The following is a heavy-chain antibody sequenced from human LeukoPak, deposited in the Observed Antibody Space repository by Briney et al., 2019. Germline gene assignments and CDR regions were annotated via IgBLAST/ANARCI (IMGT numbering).Heavy chain of an antibody. V-gene: IGHV3-30*02. CDR1: GFTFSSYG. J-gene: IGHJ4*02. CDR3: AKADHSSGYYWLGFDY. CDR2: IRYDGSNK. D-gene: IGHD3-22*01. Sequence: PGGSLRLSCAASGFTFSSYGMHWVRQAPGKGLEWVAFIRYDGSNKYYADSVKGRFTISRDNSKNTLYLQMNSLRAEDTAVYYCAKADHSSGYYWLGFDYWGQGTLVTVSS.